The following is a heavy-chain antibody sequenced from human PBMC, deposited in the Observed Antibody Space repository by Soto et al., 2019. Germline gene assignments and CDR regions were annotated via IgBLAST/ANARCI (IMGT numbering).Heavy chain of an antibody. CDR2: MNPNNGNT. CDR3: ATYRYDSSGYPYFDY. Sequence: GASVKVSCKASGYTFTSYDINWVRQATGQGLEWMGWMNPNNGNTGYAQDFQGRVTMTRNTSISAAYMELSSLRSEDTAVYYCATYRYDSSGYPYFDYWGQGTLVTVS. V-gene: IGHV1-8*01. CDR1: GYTFTSYD. D-gene: IGHD3-22*01. J-gene: IGHJ4*02.